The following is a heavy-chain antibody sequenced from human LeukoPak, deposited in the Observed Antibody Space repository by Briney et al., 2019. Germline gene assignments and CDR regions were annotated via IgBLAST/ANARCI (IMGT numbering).Heavy chain of an antibody. Sequence: PSETLSLTCTVSGGSVSSNIYYWSWIRQPAGKGLEWIGYIYYSGSTNYNPSLKSRVTISVDTSKNQFSLKLTSVTAADTAVYYCARVHTTMVRGVSGWFDPWGQGTLVTVSS. CDR2: IYYSGST. V-gene: IGHV4-61*01. CDR1: GGSVSSNIYY. D-gene: IGHD3-10*01. J-gene: IGHJ5*02. CDR3: ARVHTTMVRGVSGWFDP.